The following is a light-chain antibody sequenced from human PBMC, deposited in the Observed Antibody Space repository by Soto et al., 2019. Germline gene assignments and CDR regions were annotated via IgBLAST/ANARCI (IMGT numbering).Light chain of an antibody. CDR3: QQYGPSPGYT. J-gene: IGKJ2*01. V-gene: IGKV3-20*01. CDR2: GAS. Sequence: IVLTQSPGTLSLSPGERATLSCRASEGFSSNGIAWYQQKPGQAPRLLIYGASTRATGIPDRFSGSGSGTDFTLTINRLEPEDYAVYYCQQYGPSPGYTFGQGTKLDIK. CDR1: EGFSSNG.